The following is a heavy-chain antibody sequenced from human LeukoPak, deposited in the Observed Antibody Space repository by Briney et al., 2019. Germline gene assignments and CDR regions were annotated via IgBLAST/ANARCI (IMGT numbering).Heavy chain of an antibody. CDR3: AREAVTTSLFDS. V-gene: IGHV3-48*03. D-gene: IGHD4-17*01. Sequence: PGGSLRLSCAASGFTFSSYEMNWVRQAPGKGLEWVSYISSSGSTIYYADSVKGRFTISRDNAKNSLYLQMNILKAEDTAVYYCAREAVTTSLFDSWGQGTLVTVSS. CDR2: ISSSGSTI. CDR1: GFTFSSYE. J-gene: IGHJ4*02.